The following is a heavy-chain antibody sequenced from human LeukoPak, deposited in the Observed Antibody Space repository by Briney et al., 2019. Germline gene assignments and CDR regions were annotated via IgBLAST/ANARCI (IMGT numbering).Heavy chain of an antibody. CDR2: IYPGDSDT. CDR1: GYSFTNYW. CDR3: ARQKYSSGSALDY. D-gene: IGHD6-19*01. V-gene: IGHV5-51*01. Sequence: VESLKISCKGSGYSFTNYWIGWVRQMPGKGLDWMGTIYPGDSDTRYSPSFQGQVTISADKSISTAYLQWSSLKASDTAMYYCARQKYSSGSALDYWGQGTLVTVSS. J-gene: IGHJ4*02.